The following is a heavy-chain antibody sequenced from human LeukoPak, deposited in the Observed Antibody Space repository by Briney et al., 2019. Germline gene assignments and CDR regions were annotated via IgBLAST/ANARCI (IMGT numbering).Heavy chain of an antibody. CDR1: GFTFSSYA. CDR3: AKDRSGDPYGDYIYDC. Sequence: GGSLRLSCAASGFTFSSYAMSWVRQAPGKGLEWVSAISGSGGSTYYADSVKGRFTISRDNSKNTLYLQMNSLRAEDTAVYYCAKDRSGDPYGDYIYDCWGQGTLVTVSS. CDR2: ISGSGGST. D-gene: IGHD4-17*01. J-gene: IGHJ4*02. V-gene: IGHV3-23*01.